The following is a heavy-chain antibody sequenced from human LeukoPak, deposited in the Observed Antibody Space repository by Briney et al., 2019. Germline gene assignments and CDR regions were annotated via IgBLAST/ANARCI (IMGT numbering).Heavy chain of an antibody. CDR3: ARDHIVDTPDDAFDL. D-gene: IGHD5-12*01. V-gene: IGHV1-18*01. CDR1: GYTFTSYG. Sequence: ASVKVSCKASGYTFTSYGISWVRQAPGQGLEWMGWISAYNGNTNYAQKLQGRVTMTTDTSTSTAYMELRSLRSDDTAVYYCARDHIVDTPDDAFDLWGQGTMVTVSS. CDR2: ISAYNGNT. J-gene: IGHJ3*01.